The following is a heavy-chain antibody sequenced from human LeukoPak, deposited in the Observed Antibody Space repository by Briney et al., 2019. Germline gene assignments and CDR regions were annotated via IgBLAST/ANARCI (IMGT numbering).Heavy chain of an antibody. V-gene: IGHV1-2*02. CDR3: ARVGYCGGDRYSNYFDY. D-gene: IGHD2-21*02. J-gene: IGHJ4*02. CDR2: INPNSGGT. Sequence: ASVKVSCKASGYTFTGYYMHWVRQAPGQGLEWMGWINPNSGGTNYAQKFQGRVTMTRDTSISTAYMELSRLRSDDTAVYYCARVGYCGGDRYSNYFDYWGQGTLVTVSS. CDR1: GYTFTGYY.